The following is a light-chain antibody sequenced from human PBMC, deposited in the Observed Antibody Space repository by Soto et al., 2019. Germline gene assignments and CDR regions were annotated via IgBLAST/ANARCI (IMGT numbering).Light chain of an antibody. CDR1: SSDVGAYNY. CDR3: HSYTSSSARV. Sequence: QSVLTQPASVSGSPGQSITISCTGTSSDVGAYNYVSWYQQHPGKAPKLIIYEVSNRPSGVSNRFSGSKSANTASLTISGLQAEDEADYYCHSYTSSSARVFGGGTKLTVL. V-gene: IGLV2-14*01. CDR2: EVS. J-gene: IGLJ3*02.